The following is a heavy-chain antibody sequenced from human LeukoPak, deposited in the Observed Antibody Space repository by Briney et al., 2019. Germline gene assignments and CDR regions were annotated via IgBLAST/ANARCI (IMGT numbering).Heavy chain of an antibody. CDR3: ARDLGYCSGGDCYSAY. Sequence: PGGSLRLSCAASGFIVSSNYMSWVRQALGRGLEWVSVIYSGGSTYYADSVKGRFTISRDNSKNTLYLQMNSLRAEDTAVYYCARDLGYCSGGDCYSAYWGQGTLVTVSS. V-gene: IGHV3-53*01. CDR2: IYSGGST. D-gene: IGHD2-15*01. J-gene: IGHJ4*02. CDR1: GFIVSSNY.